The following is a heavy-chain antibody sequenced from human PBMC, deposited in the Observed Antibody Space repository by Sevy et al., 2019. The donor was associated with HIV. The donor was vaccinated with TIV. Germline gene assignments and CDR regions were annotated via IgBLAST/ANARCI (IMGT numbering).Heavy chain of an antibody. CDR1: GFTFSSYG. D-gene: IGHD3-10*01. V-gene: IGHV3-33*01. CDR2: IWYDGTNK. J-gene: IGHJ4*02. Sequence: GGSLRLSCAASGFTFSSYGMHWDRQAPGKGLEWVALIWYDGTNKYYADSVKGRFTISRDNSKNTLYLQMNSLRAEDTAVYYCASGAYYYASRSQNFDYWGPGTLVTVPS. CDR3: ASGAYYYASRSQNFDY.